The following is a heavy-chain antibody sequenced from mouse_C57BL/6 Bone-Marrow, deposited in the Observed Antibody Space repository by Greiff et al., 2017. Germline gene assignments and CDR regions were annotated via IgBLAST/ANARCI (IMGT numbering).Heavy chain of an antibody. D-gene: IGHD2-3*01. CDR2: IDPETGGT. V-gene: IGHV1-15*01. CDR3: TRVCYDGYYERDY. Sequence: QVQLQQSGAELVRPGASVTLSCKASGYTFTDYEMHWVKQTPVHGLEWIGAIDPETGGTAYNQKFKGKAILTADKSSSTAYMELRSLTSEDSAVYYCTRVCYDGYYERDYWGQGTTLTVSS. J-gene: IGHJ2*01. CDR1: GYTFTDYE.